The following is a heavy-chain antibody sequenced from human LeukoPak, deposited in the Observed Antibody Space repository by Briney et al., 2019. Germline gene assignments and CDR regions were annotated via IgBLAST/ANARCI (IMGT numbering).Heavy chain of an antibody. CDR2: IRYDGSNK. V-gene: IGHV3-30*02. D-gene: IGHD1-14*01. CDR1: GFTFSSYG. Sequence: GGSLRLSCAASGFTFSSYGMHWVRQAPGKGLEWVAFIRYDGSNKYYADSVKGRFTISRDNSKNTLYLQMNSLRAEDTAVYYCARGTGLSDAFDIWGQGTMVTVSS. J-gene: IGHJ3*02. CDR3: ARGTGLSDAFDI.